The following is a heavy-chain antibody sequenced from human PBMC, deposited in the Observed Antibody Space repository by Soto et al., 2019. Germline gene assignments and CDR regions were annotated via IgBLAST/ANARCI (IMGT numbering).Heavy chain of an antibody. D-gene: IGHD2-2*01. CDR2: IYYSGST. J-gene: IGHJ5*02. Sequence: QVQLQESGPGLVKPSQTLSLTCTVSGGSISSGDYYWGWIRQPPGKGLEWIGYIYYSGSTYYNPSLKSRVTISVDTSKNQFSLKLSSVTAADTAVYYCARVIVVVPAAAGWFDPWGQGTLVTVSS. V-gene: IGHV4-30-4*01. CDR3: ARVIVVVPAAAGWFDP. CDR1: GGSISSGDYY.